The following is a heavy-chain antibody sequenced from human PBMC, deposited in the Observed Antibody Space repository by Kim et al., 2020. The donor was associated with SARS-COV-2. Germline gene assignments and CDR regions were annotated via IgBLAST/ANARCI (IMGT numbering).Heavy chain of an antibody. CDR3: ASALGH. V-gene: IGHV4-4*07. CDR2: YTSGRT. D-gene: IGHD3-16*02. Sequence: YTSGRTNHNPSLQSRVTMSVDMSKNQFSLKLSSVTAADTAVHYCASALGHWGQGTLVTVSS. J-gene: IGHJ4*02.